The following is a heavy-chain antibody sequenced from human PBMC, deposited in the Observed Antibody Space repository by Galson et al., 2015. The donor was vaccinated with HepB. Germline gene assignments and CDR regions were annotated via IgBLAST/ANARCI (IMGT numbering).Heavy chain of an antibody. CDR3: ATLRGSWYYFDY. D-gene: IGHD6-13*01. V-gene: IGHV1-24*01. Sequence: SVKVSCKVSGYTLTELSMHWVRQAPGKGLEWMGGFDPEDGETIYAQKFQGRVTMTEDTSTDTAYMELSSLRSEDTAVYYCATLRGSWYYFDYWGQGTLVTVSS. CDR1: GYTLTELS. J-gene: IGHJ4*02. CDR2: FDPEDGET.